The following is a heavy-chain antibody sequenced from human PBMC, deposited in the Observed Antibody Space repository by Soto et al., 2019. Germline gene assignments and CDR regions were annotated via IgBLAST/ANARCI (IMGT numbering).Heavy chain of an antibody. Sequence: ASVKVSCKASGYTFTGYYMHWVRQAPGQGLEWMGWINPNSGGTNYAQKFQGWVTMTRDTSISTAYMELSRLRSEDTAVYYCARDHYYDSSGYYEYNWFDPWGQGTLVTVSS. CDR2: INPNSGGT. D-gene: IGHD3-22*01. CDR3: ARDHYYDSSGYYEYNWFDP. V-gene: IGHV1-2*04. CDR1: GYTFTGYY. J-gene: IGHJ5*02.